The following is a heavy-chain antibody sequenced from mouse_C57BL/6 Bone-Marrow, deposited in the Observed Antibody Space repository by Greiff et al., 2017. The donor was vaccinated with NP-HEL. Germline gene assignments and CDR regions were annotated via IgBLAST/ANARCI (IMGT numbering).Heavy chain of an antibody. CDR2: ISDGGSYT. J-gene: IGHJ3*01. CDR3: ARDHGATGGFAY. CDR1: GFTFSSYA. Sequence: EVQGVESGGGLVKPGGSLKLSCAASGFTFSSYAMSWVRQTPEKRLEWVATISDGGSYTYYPDNVKGRFTISRDNAKNNLYLQMSHLKSEDTAMYYCARDHGATGGFAYWGQGTLVTVSA. D-gene: IGHD3-1*01. V-gene: IGHV5-4*01.